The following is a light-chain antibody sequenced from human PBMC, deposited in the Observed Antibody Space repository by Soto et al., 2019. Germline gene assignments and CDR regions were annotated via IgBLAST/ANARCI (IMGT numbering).Light chain of an antibody. V-gene: IGLV2-14*03. J-gene: IGLJ1*01. Sequence: QCALTQPASVSGSPGQSITISCTGTSSDVGGYNYVSWYQQHPGKAPKLIIYDVSSRPSGVSNRFSGSKSGNTASLTISGLQAADESDYYCSSYTSSTTRVFGTGTKLTVL. CDR1: SSDVGGYNY. CDR2: DVS. CDR3: SSYTSSTTRV.